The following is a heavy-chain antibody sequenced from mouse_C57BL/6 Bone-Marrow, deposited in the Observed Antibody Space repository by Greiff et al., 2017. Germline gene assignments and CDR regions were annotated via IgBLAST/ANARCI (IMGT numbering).Heavy chain of an antibody. CDR2: ISDGGSYT. CDR3: ARDDYDPAWFAY. J-gene: IGHJ3*01. V-gene: IGHV5-4*01. D-gene: IGHD2-4*01. Sequence: EVQLVASGGGLVKPGGSLKLSCAASGFTFSSYAMSWVRQTPEKRLEWVATISDGGSYTYYPDNVKGRFTISRDNAKNNLYLQRSHLKSEDTAMYYCARDDYDPAWFAYWGQGTLVTVSA. CDR1: GFTFSSYA.